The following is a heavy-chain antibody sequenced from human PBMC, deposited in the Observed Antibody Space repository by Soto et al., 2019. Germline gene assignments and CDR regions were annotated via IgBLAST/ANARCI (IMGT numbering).Heavy chain of an antibody. V-gene: IGHV3-23*01. Sequence: PGGSLRLSCAASGFTFSSYAMSWVRLAPGKGLEWVSAISGSGGSTYYADSVKGRFTISRDNSKNTLYLQMDSLRAEDTAVYYCAKEATYYDILTGYGDYWGQGTLVTVSS. CDR2: ISGSGGST. D-gene: IGHD3-9*01. CDR3: AKEATYYDILTGYGDY. CDR1: GFTFSSYA. J-gene: IGHJ4*02.